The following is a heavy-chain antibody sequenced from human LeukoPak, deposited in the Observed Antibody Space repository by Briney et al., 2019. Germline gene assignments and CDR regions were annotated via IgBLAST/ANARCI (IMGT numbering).Heavy chain of an antibody. V-gene: IGHV1-2*02. D-gene: IGHD5-12*01. CDR3: TRDRLSKWFDP. Sequence: GASVKVSCKASGLTFTGVNYIHWVRQDPGQGPEWMGWINTNNGVTDYARKFQGRVTMTRDTSISTAYMELYRLTSDDMAMYYCTRDRLSKWFDPWGQGSLVTVYS. CDR1: GLTFTGVNY. CDR2: INTNNGVT. J-gene: IGHJ5*02.